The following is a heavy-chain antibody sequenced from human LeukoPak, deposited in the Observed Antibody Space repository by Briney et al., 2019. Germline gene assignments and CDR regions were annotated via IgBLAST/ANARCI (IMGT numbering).Heavy chain of an antibody. CDR1: GGSISSSNYY. Sequence: PSETLSLTCTVFGGSISSSNYYWAWFRQPPGKGLECIGSLFYSGSTYYNPSLKSRVTISVDTSKNQFSLKLSSVTAADTAVYYCVRLSRGPTYRYDFWGQGTLVTVSS. V-gene: IGHV4-39*01. D-gene: IGHD3-10*01. J-gene: IGHJ4*02. CDR3: VRLSRGPTYRYDF. CDR2: LFYSGST.